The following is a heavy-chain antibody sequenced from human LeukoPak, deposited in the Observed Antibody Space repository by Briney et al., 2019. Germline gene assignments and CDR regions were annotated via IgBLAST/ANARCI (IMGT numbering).Heavy chain of an antibody. CDR2: IIPIFGTP. Sequence: SVKVSCKASVGTLSSYAISWVRQAPGQGLEWMGGIIPIFGTPIYAQKFQGRVTITTDESTSTAYMELSSLRSEDTAVYYCARDLPDFSLRISSGGFDIWGQGTMVTVSS. V-gene: IGHV1-69*05. D-gene: IGHD4-23*01. CDR3: ARDLPDFSLRISSGGFDI. CDR1: VGTLSSYA. J-gene: IGHJ3*02.